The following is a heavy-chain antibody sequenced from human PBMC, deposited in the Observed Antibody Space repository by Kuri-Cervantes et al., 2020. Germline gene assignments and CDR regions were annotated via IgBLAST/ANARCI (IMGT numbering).Heavy chain of an antibody. D-gene: IGHD3-3*01. V-gene: IGHV4-34*01. J-gene: IGHJ5*02. CDR3: ARGLMRYSFWSAYWFDP. CDR1: GGSFSDSY. CDR2: INHSGST. Sequence: GSLRLSCAVYGGSFSDSYWSWIRQPPGKGLEWIGEINHSGSTNYNRSLKSRVTISVDTSNNQFSLKLTSVTAADTAVYYCARGLMRYSFWSAYWFDPWGQGTLVTVSS.